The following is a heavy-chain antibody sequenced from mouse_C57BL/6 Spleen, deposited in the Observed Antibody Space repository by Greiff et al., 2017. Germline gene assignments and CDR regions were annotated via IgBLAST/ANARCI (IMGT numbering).Heavy chain of an antibody. CDR1: GYTFTSYG. CDR3: ARYYYDYDGYFDV. V-gene: IGHV1-81*01. Sequence: QVQLQQSGAELARPGASVKLSCTASGYTFTSYGISWVKQRTGQGLEWIGEIYPRSGNTYYNEKFKGKATLTADKSSRTAYMELRSLTSEDSAVYFCARYYYDYDGYFDVWGTGTTVTVSS. CDR2: IYPRSGNT. D-gene: IGHD2-4*01. J-gene: IGHJ1*03.